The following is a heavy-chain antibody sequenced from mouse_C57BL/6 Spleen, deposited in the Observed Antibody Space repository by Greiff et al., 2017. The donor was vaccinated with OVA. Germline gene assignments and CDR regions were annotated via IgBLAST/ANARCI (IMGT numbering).Heavy chain of an antibody. CDR1: GFNIKNTY. CDR2: IDPANGNT. Sequence: EVKLMESVAELVRPGASVKLSCTASGFNIKNTYMHWVKQRPEQGLEWIGRIDPANGNTTYAPKFPGKATITADTSSNTAYLQLSSQRSEDTAVYYCARDWDGYFDVWGTGTTVTVSS. D-gene: IGHD4-1*01. J-gene: IGHJ1*03. V-gene: IGHV14-3*01. CDR3: ARDWDGYFDV.